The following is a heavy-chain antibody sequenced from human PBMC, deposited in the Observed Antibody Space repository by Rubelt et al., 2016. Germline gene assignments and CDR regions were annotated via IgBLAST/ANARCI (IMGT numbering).Heavy chain of an antibody. J-gene: IGHJ4*02. Sequence: QVQLVESGGGVVQPGRSLRLSCAASGFTFSSHGIHWVRQAPGKGLEWVTVIWYDGSQKYYGDSVKGRFTISRDNSQNMVYLQMNSLRVEDTAVYYCARVTASYLGLWGQGTLVTVSS. V-gene: IGHV3-33*01. CDR3: ARVTASYLGL. CDR2: IWYDGSQK. D-gene: IGHD2-21*02. CDR1: GFTFSSHG.